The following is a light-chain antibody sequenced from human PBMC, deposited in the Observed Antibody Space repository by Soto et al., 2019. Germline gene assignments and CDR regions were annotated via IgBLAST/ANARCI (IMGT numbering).Light chain of an antibody. CDR1: QSVSSN. CDR2: GAS. J-gene: IGKJ4*01. CDR3: QQYNDGLT. Sequence: EIVMTQSPATLSVSPGERATLSCRASQSVSSNLAWYQHKPGQAPRLLIYGASTRATGIPARFSSSGSGTEFTLTISSLQSEDFAVYFCQQYNDGLTFGGGTKVDI. V-gene: IGKV3-15*01.